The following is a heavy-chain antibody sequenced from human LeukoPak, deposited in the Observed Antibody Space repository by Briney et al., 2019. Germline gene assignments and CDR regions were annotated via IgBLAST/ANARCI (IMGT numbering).Heavy chain of an antibody. V-gene: IGHV4-4*02. D-gene: IGHD2-8*01. CDR3: ATNGYYCMDV. J-gene: IGHJ6*03. Sequence: SETLSLTCAVSGGSISSSTNWWSWVRQPPGKGLEWIGEVYHSGGTNYNPSLKSRITISVDKSQNQFSLKVNSLTAADTAVYYCATNGYYCMDVWGKGTTVTVSS. CDR1: GGSISSSTNW. CDR2: VYHSGGT.